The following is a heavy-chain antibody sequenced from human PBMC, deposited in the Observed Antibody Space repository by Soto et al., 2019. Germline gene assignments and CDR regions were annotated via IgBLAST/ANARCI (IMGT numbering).Heavy chain of an antibody. CDR2: INHSGST. Sequence: SETLSLTCAFYGWSFSGYYWSWIRQPPGKGLEWIGEINHSGSTNYNPSLKSRVTISVDTSKNQFSLKLSSVTAADTAVYYCACPAGTGYYNDFDYWGQGTLVTVSS. CDR3: ACPAGTGYYNDFDY. V-gene: IGHV4-34*01. CDR1: GWSFSGYY. J-gene: IGHJ4*02. D-gene: IGHD3-9*01.